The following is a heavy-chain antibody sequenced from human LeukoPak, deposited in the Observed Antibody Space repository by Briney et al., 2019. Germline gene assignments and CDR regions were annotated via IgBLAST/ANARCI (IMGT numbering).Heavy chain of an antibody. J-gene: IGHJ3*02. CDR1: GGSISSRSYY. CDR2: IYYSGST. CDR3: ARDRGYYDILTGYYSVCAFDI. D-gene: IGHD3-9*01. V-gene: IGHV4-39*07. Sequence: SETLSLTCTVSGGSISSRSYYWGWVRQPPGKGLEWIGSIYYSGSTYYNPSLKSRVTISVDTSKNQFSLKLSSVTAADTAVYYCARDRGYYDILTGYYSVCAFDIWGQGTMVTVSS.